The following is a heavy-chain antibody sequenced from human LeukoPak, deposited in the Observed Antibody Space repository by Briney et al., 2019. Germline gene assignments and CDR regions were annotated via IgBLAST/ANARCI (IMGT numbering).Heavy chain of an antibody. CDR1: GFTFSSYG. D-gene: IGHD3-22*01. Sequence: QTGGSLRLSCAASGFTFSSYGMHWVRQAPGKGLEWVAVIWYDGSNKYYADSVKGRFTISRDNSKNTLYLQMNSLRAEDTAVYYCARDYYDSSGYYRFDYWGQGTLVTVSS. J-gene: IGHJ4*02. CDR3: ARDYYDSSGYYRFDY. V-gene: IGHV3-33*01. CDR2: IWYDGSNK.